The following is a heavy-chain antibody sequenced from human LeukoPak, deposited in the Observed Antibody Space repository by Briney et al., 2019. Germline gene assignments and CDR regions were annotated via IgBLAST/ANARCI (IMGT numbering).Heavy chain of an antibody. Sequence: SETLSLTCTVSGGSISSGGYYWSWIRQHPGKGLEWIGYIYYSGSTYYNPSLKSRVTISVDTSKNQFSLKLSSVTAADTAVYYCARHLDSSWYNELGYWGQGTLVTVSS. CDR1: GGSISSGGYY. V-gene: IGHV4-31*03. D-gene: IGHD6-13*01. CDR2: IYYSGST. J-gene: IGHJ4*02. CDR3: ARHLDSSWYNELGY.